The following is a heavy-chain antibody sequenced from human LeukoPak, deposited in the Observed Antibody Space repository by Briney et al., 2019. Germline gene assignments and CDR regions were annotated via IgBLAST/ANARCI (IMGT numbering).Heavy chain of an antibody. Sequence: PTETLSLTCTVSGGSISSYYWSWIRHPPGKGLVGIGYIYYSGSTNYNPSLKSRVTISVDTSKNHFSLKQSSVTAADTAVYYCARGNIVATVIDYWGQGTLVTVSS. CDR1: GGSISSYY. CDR3: ARGNIVATVIDY. CDR2: IYYSGST. J-gene: IGHJ4*02. V-gene: IGHV4-59*13. D-gene: IGHD5-12*01.